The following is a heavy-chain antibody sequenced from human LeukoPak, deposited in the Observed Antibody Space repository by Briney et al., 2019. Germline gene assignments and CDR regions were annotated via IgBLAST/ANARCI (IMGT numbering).Heavy chain of an antibody. Sequence: PGGSLRLSCAASGFTFSSYWMSWVRQAPGKGLEWVATIRQDGSQKYYVDSVKGRFTISRDNAKNSLYLQMNSLRDEDTAIYYCARDTLEYGNSPDALGIWGQGTMVTVSS. V-gene: IGHV3-7*01. D-gene: IGHD4-23*01. CDR3: ARDTLEYGNSPDALGI. CDR1: GFTFSSYW. CDR2: IRQDGSQK. J-gene: IGHJ3*02.